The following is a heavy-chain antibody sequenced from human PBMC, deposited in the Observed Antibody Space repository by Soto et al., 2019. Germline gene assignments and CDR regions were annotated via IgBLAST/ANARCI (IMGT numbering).Heavy chain of an antibody. CDR3: ARDVGLQHDTGYYDFWSGKDNWFDP. Sequence: SETLSLTCTVSGGSISGHYWSWIRQPPGKGLQYIGYISYSGSTNYNPSLKSRVTISVDTSNNQFSLRLSSVTAADTAVYYCARDVGLQHDTGYYDFWSGKDNWFDPWGQGILVTVSS. CDR2: ISYSGST. D-gene: IGHD3-3*01. V-gene: IGHV4-59*11. J-gene: IGHJ5*02. CDR1: GGSISGHY.